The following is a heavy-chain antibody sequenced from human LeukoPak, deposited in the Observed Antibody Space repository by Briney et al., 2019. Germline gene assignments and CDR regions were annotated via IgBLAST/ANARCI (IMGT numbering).Heavy chain of an antibody. CDR2: ISGSGGST. D-gene: IGHD3-9*01. V-gene: IGHV3-23*01. Sequence: PGGSLRLSCAASGFTFSNNALSWVRQAPGKGLEWVSVISGSGGSTYYADSVKGRFTISRDNSKNTLYLQMDSLRTEDTAVYYCAKAEGYDILTGLDYWGQGTLVTVSS. J-gene: IGHJ4*02. CDR1: GFTFSNNA. CDR3: AKAEGYDILTGLDY.